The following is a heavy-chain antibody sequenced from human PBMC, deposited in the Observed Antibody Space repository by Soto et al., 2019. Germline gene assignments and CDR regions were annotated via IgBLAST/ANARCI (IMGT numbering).Heavy chain of an antibody. CDR1: GVTFRWFA. J-gene: IGHJ4*02. Sequence: GGARRVSCAASGVTFRWFAMSGGRQAPGKGLEWVSTISGSGAATFYEDSVKGRLIISREKSGKTLYLKMDSLREDETAVYYRAQDSWSSPVVTLHFEYWGQGT. D-gene: IGHD2-15*01. CDR3: AQDSWSSPVVTLHFEY. CDR2: ISGSGAAT. V-gene: IGHV3-23*01.